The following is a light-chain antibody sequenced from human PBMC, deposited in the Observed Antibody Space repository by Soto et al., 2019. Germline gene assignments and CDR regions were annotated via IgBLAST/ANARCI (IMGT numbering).Light chain of an antibody. CDR3: MQALQTPYT. J-gene: IGKJ2*01. Sequence: EIAMTQSPPSLTVTPGEPASISCRSSQRLLHSNGNTFLDWYLQKPGQSPQLLIYLGSNRASGVPDRVSGSEAGTDLTLKISRVEAEDVGVYYCMQALQTPYTFGQGTKLEIK. CDR1: QRLLHSNGNTF. CDR2: LGS. V-gene: IGKV2-28*01.